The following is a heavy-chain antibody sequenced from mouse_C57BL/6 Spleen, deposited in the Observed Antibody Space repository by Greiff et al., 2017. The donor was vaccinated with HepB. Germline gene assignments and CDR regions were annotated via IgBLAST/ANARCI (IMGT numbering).Heavy chain of an antibody. J-gene: IGHJ2*01. CDR3: ARDRGYYGSYEWDYFDY. D-gene: IGHD1-1*01. Sequence: EVMLVESEGGLVQPGSSMKLSCTASGFTFSDYYMAWVRQVPEKGLEWVANINYDGSSTYYLDSLKSRFIISRDNAKNILYLQMSSLKSEDTATYYCARDRGYYGSYEWDYFDYWGQGTTLTVSS. CDR2: INYDGSST. CDR1: GFTFSDYY. V-gene: IGHV5-16*01.